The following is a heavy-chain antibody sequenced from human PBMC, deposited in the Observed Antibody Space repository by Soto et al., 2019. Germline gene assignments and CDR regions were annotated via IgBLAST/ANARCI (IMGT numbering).Heavy chain of an antibody. J-gene: IGHJ4*02. D-gene: IGHD2-21*02. Sequence: QVQLVQSGAEVKKPGSSVKVSCKASGGTFSSYTISWVRQAPGQGLEWMGRIIPILGIANYAQKFQGRVTITADKSTSTAYMELSSLRSADTAVYYCARGWAYCGGDCYSEFDYWGQGTLVTVSS. CDR1: GGTFSSYT. CDR2: IIPILGIA. CDR3: ARGWAYCGGDCYSEFDY. V-gene: IGHV1-69*02.